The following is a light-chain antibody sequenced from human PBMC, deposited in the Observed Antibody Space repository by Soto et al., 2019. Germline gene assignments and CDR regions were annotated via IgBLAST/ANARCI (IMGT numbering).Light chain of an antibody. Sequence: EIVLTQSPGTLSLSPGERATLSCRASQSISSTYLAWYQQKPGQSPRLLIYGASTRATGIPDRFSASGSGTDLTLTLSRPEPQDFAVYYCQHFDNSRWTFGQGAKVEIK. CDR1: QSISSTY. V-gene: IGKV3-20*01. J-gene: IGKJ1*01. CDR3: QHFDNSRWT. CDR2: GAS.